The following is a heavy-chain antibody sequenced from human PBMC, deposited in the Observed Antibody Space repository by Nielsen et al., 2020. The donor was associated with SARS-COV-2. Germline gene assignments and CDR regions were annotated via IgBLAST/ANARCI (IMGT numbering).Heavy chain of an antibody. D-gene: IGHD2-2*01. Sequence: GESLKIFCAASGFTVSGNYMSWVRQAPGKGLEWVSTIFASGTTYYTDSVKDRFTISRDISKDTLYLEMSGLRAEDTAVYYCARRHTIYWYFDIWGRGTLVTVSS. CDR1: GFTVSGNY. CDR2: IFASGTT. V-gene: IGHV3-66*04. CDR3: ARRHTIYWYFDI. J-gene: IGHJ2*01.